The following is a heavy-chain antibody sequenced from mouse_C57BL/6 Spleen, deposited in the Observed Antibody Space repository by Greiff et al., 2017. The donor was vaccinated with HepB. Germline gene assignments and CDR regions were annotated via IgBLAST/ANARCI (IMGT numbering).Heavy chain of an antibody. Sequence: EVQLQQSGPGLVKPSQSLSLTCTVTGYSITSGYGWSWIRQFPGNKLEWMGYISYGGSTNYNQSLKSRISITRDTSKNQSFLQFNSVTTEDTATYDCARTARIKYWGQCTTLTVSS. CDR2: ISYGGST. J-gene: IGHJ2*01. CDR1: GYSITSGYG. D-gene: IGHD1-2*01. CDR3: ARTARIKY. V-gene: IGHV3-2*02.